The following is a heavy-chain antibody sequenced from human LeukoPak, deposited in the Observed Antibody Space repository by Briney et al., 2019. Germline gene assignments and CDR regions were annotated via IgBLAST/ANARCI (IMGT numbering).Heavy chain of an antibody. J-gene: IGHJ4*02. CDR1: GFTFSNCW. CDR3: AREFTGYGNTDY. D-gene: IGHD5-12*01. CDR2: IRSDGVEK. V-gene: IGHV3-7*03. Sequence: GGSLRLSCAASGFTFSNCWMSWVRQAPGKGLEWVANIRSDGVEKYYVDSVRGRFTISTDTAKNTLYLQMNSLRADDTAVYYCAREFTGYGNTDYWGQGTLVTVSS.